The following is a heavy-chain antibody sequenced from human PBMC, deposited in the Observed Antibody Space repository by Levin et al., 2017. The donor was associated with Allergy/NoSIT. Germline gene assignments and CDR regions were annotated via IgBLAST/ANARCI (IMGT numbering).Heavy chain of an antibody. CDR3: TRDRLGYCSGGSCYSEYFQH. D-gene: IGHD2-15*01. CDR1: GFTFGDYA. CDR2: IRSKAYGGTT. Sequence: TGGSLRLSCTASGFTFGDYAMSWFRQAPGKGLEWVGFIRSKAYGGTTEYAASVKGRFTISRDDSKSIAYLQMNSLKTEDTAVYYCTRDRLGYCSGGSCYSEYFQHWGQGTLVTVSS. J-gene: IGHJ1*01. V-gene: IGHV3-49*03.